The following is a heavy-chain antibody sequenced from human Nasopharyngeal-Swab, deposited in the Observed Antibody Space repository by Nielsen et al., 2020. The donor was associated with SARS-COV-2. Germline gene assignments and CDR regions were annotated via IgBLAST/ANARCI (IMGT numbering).Heavy chain of an antibody. V-gene: IGHV3-66*01. D-gene: IGHD3-3*01. CDR1: GFTVSSHY. Sequence: GSLKISCAASGFTVSSHYMSWVRPAPGKGLGGVSVIYSGGSTYYADSVKGRFTISRDNSKNTLYLQMNSLRAEDTAVYYCAREGRYYDFWSGYYSPSHSDAFDIWGQGTMVTVSS. CDR2: IYSGGST. CDR3: AREGRYYDFWSGYYSPSHSDAFDI. J-gene: IGHJ3*02.